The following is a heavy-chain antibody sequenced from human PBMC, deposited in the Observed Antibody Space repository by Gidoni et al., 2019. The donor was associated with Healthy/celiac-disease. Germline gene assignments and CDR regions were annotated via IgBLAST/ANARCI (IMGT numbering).Heavy chain of an antibody. V-gene: IGHV1-69*01. CDR3: ARDPINNWNDSFDY. D-gene: IGHD1-20*01. CDR2: FGTA. J-gene: IGHJ4*02. Sequence: FGTANYAQKFQGRVTITADESTSTAYMELSSLRSEDTAVYYCARDPINNWNDSFDYWGQGTLVTVSS.